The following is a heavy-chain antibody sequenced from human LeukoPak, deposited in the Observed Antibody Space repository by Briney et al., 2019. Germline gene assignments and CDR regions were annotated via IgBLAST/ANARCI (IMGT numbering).Heavy chain of an antibody. V-gene: IGHV1-2*02. Sequence: ASVQVSCKASGYTFIANYLQWVRQAPGLGPEWLGWMHVGNGNTRYEPKFQGRVTLSRDTSINTAYMELSSLTSDDTAVYYCAREGSYCDGGDCYSFDFWGQGTLVTVSS. CDR2: MHVGNGNT. CDR1: GYTFIANY. J-gene: IGHJ4*02. D-gene: IGHD2-21*02. CDR3: AREGSYCDGGDCYSFDF.